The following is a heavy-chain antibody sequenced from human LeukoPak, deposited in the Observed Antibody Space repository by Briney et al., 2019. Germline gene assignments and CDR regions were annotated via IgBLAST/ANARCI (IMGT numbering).Heavy chain of an antibody. D-gene: IGHD6-13*01. CDR1: GYTFTGYY. J-gene: IGHJ4*02. V-gene: IGHV1-2*02. CDR2: INPYNGGT. CDR3: AISTLQQLAMIDY. Sequence: GASVKVSCKASGYTFTGYYIHWVRQPPAQGREWVGLINPYNGGTNYAQKFQGRVTMTRDTSISTAYMELSRLRSDDTAVYYCAISTLQQLAMIDYWGQGTLVTVSS.